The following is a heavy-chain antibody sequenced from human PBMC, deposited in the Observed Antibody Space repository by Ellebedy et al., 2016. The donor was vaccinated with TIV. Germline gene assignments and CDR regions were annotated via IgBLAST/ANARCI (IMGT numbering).Heavy chain of an antibody. D-gene: IGHD4-11*01. CDR3: ARSKPNPDY. J-gene: IGHJ4*02. CDR1: GFTFSSYG. Sequence: GESLKISCAASGFTFSSYGMNWVRQAPGKGLEWVSSISSSSSYIYYADSVKGRFTISRDNAKNSLYLQMNSLRAEDTAVYYCARSKPNPDYWGQGTLVTVSS. CDR2: ISSSSSYI. V-gene: IGHV3-21*01.